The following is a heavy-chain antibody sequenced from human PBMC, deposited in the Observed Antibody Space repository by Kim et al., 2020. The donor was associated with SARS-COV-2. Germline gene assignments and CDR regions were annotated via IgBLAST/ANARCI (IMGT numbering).Heavy chain of an antibody. J-gene: IGHJ6*02. CDR1: GGSISSYY. Sequence: SETLSLTCTVSGGSISSYYWSWIRQPPGKGLEWIGYIYYSGSTNYNPSLKSRVTISVDTSKNQFSLKLSSVTAADTAVYYCASGVYSSSWYYYYGMDVWGQGTTVTVSS. V-gene: IGHV4-59*13. CDR2: IYYSGST. CDR3: ASGVYSSSWYYYYGMDV. D-gene: IGHD6-13*01.